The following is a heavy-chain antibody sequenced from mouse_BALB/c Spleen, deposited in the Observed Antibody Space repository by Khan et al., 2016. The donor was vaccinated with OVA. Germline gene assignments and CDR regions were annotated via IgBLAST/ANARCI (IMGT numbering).Heavy chain of an antibody. CDR3: ARDTTVESYWYFDV. V-gene: IGHV2-9*02. D-gene: IGHD1-1*01. CDR2: IWAGGST. Sequence: QVQLQQSGPGLVAPSQSLSITCTVSGFSLTSYGVHWVRQPPGKGLEWLGVIWAGGSTNYNSALLSRLSISKDNSKSQVLLKMNSLQTDDTAMYYCARDTTVESYWYFDVWGAGTTVTVSS. J-gene: IGHJ1*01. CDR1: GFSLTSYG.